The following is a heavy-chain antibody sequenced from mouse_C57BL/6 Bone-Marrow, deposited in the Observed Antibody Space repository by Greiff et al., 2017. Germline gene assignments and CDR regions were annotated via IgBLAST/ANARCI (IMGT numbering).Heavy chain of an antibody. J-gene: IGHJ4*01. V-gene: IGHV1-52*01. Sequence: QVQLQQPGAELVRPGSSVKLSCKASGYTFTSYWMHWVKQRPIQGLEWIGNIDPSDSETHYNQKFKDKATLTVDKSSSTAYMQLSSLTSDDSAVYYCARGWDYAMDYWGQGTSVTGSS. CDR1: GYTFTSYW. D-gene: IGHD1-1*02. CDR2: IDPSDSET. CDR3: ARGWDYAMDY.